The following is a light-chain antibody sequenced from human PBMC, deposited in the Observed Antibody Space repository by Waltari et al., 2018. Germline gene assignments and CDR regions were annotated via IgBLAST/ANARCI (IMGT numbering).Light chain of an antibody. CDR3: QQRGNWPPSLT. Sequence: EIVLTQSPATLSLSPGERATLSCRASQSVSSYLAWYQQKPGQAPRLLIYYVSTRATGIPARFSGSGSGTDFTLTISSLEPEDFAVYYCQQRGNWPPSLTFGVGSKVEIK. J-gene: IGKJ4*01. CDR2: YVS. CDR1: QSVSSY. V-gene: IGKV3-11*01.